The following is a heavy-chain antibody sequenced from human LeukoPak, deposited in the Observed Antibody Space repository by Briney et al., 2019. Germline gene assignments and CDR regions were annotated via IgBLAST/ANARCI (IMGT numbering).Heavy chain of an antibody. CDR1: GGTFSSYA. V-gene: IGHV1-69*04. CDR2: TIHTVGRA. J-gene: IGHJ4*02. CDR3: ARGPGVVRGADVDY. Sequence: SVKVSCKASGGTFSSYAISWVRQAPGQGLEWMGRTIHTVGRANYAHKFQGRVTITADKSTSTAYMELSSLRSEATAVYSCARGPGVVRGADVDYWGQGTLVTASS. D-gene: IGHD2-2*01.